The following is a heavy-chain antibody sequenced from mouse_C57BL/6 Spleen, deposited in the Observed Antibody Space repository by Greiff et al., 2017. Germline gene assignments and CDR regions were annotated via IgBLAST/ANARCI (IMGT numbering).Heavy chain of an antibody. CDR1: GFSLTSYG. D-gene: IGHD1-1*01. Sequence: VKLQESGPGLVQPSQSLSITCTVSGFSLTSYGVHWVRQSPGKGLEWLGVIWSGGSTDYNAAFISRLSISKDNSKSQVFFKMNSLQADDTAIYYCARMNYYGSLWYFDVWGTGTTVTVSS. J-gene: IGHJ1*03. CDR3: ARMNYYGSLWYFDV. V-gene: IGHV2-2*01. CDR2: IWSGGST.